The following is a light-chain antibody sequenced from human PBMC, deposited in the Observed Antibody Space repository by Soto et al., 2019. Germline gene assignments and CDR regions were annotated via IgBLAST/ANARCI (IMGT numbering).Light chain of an antibody. Sequence: EVVLTQSPATLSLSPGEGATLSCRASQSISSSYLSWYQQKPGQAPRLLIYGASTRATGIPARLSGSGRGSGTDFTLTISSLQPEDFAVYYCLQDYNLPITFGQGTRLEIK. CDR2: GAS. V-gene: IGKV3D-7*01. CDR3: LQDYNLPIT. CDR1: QSISSSY. J-gene: IGKJ5*01.